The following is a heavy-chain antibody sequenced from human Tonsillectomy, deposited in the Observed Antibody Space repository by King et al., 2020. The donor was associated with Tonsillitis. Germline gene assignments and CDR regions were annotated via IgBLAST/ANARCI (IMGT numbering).Heavy chain of an antibody. D-gene: IGHD2-21*02. CDR2: IYSGGST. V-gene: IGHV3-53*04. CDR1: GFTVSSNY. J-gene: IGHJ3*02. CDR3: SRTPHTNVVVTALGAFDI. Sequence: VQLVQSGGGLVQPGGSLRLSCAASGFTVSSNYMSWVRQAPGKGLEWVSVIYSGGSTYYADSVKGRFTISRHNSKNTLYLQMNSLRAEDTAAYYCSRTPHTNVVVTALGAFDIWGQGTMVTVSS.